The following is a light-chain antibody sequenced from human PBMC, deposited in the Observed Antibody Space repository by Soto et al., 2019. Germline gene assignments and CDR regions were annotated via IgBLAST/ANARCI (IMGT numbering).Light chain of an antibody. CDR3: KQYYSIPYT. J-gene: IGKJ2*01. CDR2: WAS. Sequence: DIVMTQSPDSLAGSLGERATINCKSSQSVLYSSNNKNYLAWYQQKPGQPPKLLIYWASTRESGVPDRFSGSGSGTDFTLSISSLQAEDVAVYYCKQYYSIPYTFGQGTELEIK. CDR1: QSVLYSSNNKNY. V-gene: IGKV4-1*01.